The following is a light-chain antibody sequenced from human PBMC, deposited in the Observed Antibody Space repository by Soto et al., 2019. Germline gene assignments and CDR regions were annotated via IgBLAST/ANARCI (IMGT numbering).Light chain of an antibody. CDR2: GVT. CDR3: SSYTSSSTYV. J-gene: IGLJ1*01. V-gene: IGLV2-14*01. Sequence: SVLTQPASVSGSPGQSITISCTGTSSDIGAYNYVSWYQQYPGKAPKLMIYGVTNRPSGVSNRFSGSKTGNTASLTISGLQAEDEADYYCSSYTSSSTYVFGTGTKVTVL. CDR1: SSDIGAYNY.